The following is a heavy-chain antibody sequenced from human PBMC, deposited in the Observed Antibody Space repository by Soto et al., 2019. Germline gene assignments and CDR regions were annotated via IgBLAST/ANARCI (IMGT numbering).Heavy chain of an antibody. CDR1: GYTFSSYA. CDR2: INAGNGNT. Sequence: ASVEVSCKASGYTFSSYAMHWVRQAHGQRLEWMGWINAGNGNTKYSQKFQGRVTITRDTSASTAYMELSSLRSEDTAVYYCARATSVGIVVVVAAIPWFDPWGQGTLVTVSS. CDR3: ARATSVGIVVVVAAIPWFDP. V-gene: IGHV1-3*01. D-gene: IGHD2-15*01. J-gene: IGHJ5*02.